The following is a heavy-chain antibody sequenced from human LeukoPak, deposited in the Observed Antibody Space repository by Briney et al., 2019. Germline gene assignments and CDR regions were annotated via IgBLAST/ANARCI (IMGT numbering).Heavy chain of an antibody. D-gene: IGHD2-2*01. CDR1: GFTFSSYA. Sequence: GGSLRLSCAASGFTFSSYAMSWVRQAPGKGLEWVSAISGSGGSTYYADSVKGRFTISRDNSKNTLYLQMNSLRAEDTAVYYCAKARIVVVPAADHFDYWGQGTLVTVSS. CDR2: ISGSGGST. V-gene: IGHV3-23*01. J-gene: IGHJ4*02. CDR3: AKARIVVVPAADHFDY.